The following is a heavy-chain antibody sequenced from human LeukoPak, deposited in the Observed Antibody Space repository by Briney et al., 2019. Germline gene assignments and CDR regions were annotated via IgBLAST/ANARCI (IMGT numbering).Heavy chain of an antibody. V-gene: IGHV3-7*01. D-gene: IGHD2-2*03. CDR3: ASGSLARGGSDY. CDR1: GFTFSSYW. CDR2: MNQDGSQK. J-gene: IGHJ4*02. Sequence: GGSLRLSCAASGFTFSSYWMSWVRQAPGRGLEWVANMNQDGSQKYYVDSVKDRFTISRDNAKNSLYLQMNSLRDEDTAVYYWASGSLARGGSDYWGQGTLVTVSS.